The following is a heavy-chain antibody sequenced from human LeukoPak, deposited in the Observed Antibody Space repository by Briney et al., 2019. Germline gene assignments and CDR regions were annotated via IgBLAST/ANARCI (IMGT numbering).Heavy chain of an antibody. V-gene: IGHV3-11*01. CDR2: ISSSGSTI. J-gene: IGHJ6*02. Sequence: GGSLRLSCAASGFTFSDYYMSWIRRAPGKGLEWVSYISSSGSTIYYADSVKGRFTISRDNAKNSLYLQMNSLRAEDTAVYYCASPFTTYYYGSGAGGMDVWGQGTTVTVSS. CDR3: ASPFTTYYYGSGAGGMDV. CDR1: GFTFSDYY. D-gene: IGHD3-10*01.